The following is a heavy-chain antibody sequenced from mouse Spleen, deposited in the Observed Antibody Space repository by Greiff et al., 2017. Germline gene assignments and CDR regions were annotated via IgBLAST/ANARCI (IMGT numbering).Heavy chain of an antibody. CDR3: ARNYDYAWFAY. Sequence: EVQRVESGGGLVKPGGSLKLSCAASGFTFSDYYMYWVRQTPAKRLEWVATISSGGGNTYYPDSVKGRFTISRDNARNTLYLQMSSLRSEDTAMYYCARNYDYAWFAYWGQGTLVTVSA. CDR2: ISSGGGNT. V-gene: IGHV5-9*02. J-gene: IGHJ3*01. D-gene: IGHD2-4*01. CDR1: GFTFSDYY.